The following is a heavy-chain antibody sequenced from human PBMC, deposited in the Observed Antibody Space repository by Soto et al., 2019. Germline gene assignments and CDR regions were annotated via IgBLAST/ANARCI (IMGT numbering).Heavy chain of an antibody. D-gene: IGHD6-19*01. Sequence: SETLSLTCTVSGGSINSYYWSWIRQPPGKAPEWIGYIYYSGSTNYNPSLMSRVTISVDTSKSHFSLKLSSVTAADTAVYYCARGRHWLDYWGQGTLVTVSS. CDR2: IYYSGST. J-gene: IGHJ4*02. CDR3: ARGRHWLDY. V-gene: IGHV4-59*01. CDR1: GGSINSYY.